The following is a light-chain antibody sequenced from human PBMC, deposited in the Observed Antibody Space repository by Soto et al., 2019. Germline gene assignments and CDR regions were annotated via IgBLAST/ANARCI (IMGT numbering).Light chain of an antibody. CDR2: EVS. V-gene: IGLV2-8*01. CDR3: SSYAGSNNRV. J-gene: IGLJ1*01. CDR1: SSDVGGYNY. Sequence: LTQPPSASGSPGQSVTISCTGTSSDVGGYNYVSWYQQHPGKAPKLMIYEVSKRPSGVPDRFSGSKSGNTASLTVSGLQAEDEADYYCSSYAGSNNRVFGTGTNVTVL.